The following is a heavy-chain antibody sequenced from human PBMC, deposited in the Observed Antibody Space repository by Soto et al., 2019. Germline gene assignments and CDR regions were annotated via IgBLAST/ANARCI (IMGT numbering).Heavy chain of an antibody. CDR3: ARDNGMAGSFDP. D-gene: IGHD2-8*01. V-gene: IGHV3-48*02. Sequence: EMQLVESGGGLVQPGESLRLSCAASGFTFNAYSMNWVRQAPGKGLEWISYITGSSATIYYADSVKGRFTISRDNAKNSLYLQMNSLRDEDTAIYFCARDNGMAGSFDPWGQGTLVTVSS. CDR2: ITGSSATI. CDR1: GFTFNAYS. J-gene: IGHJ5*02.